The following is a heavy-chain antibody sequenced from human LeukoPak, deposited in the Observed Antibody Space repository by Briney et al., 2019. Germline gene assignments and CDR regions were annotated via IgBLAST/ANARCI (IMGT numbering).Heavy chain of an antibody. J-gene: IGHJ3*01. D-gene: IGHD2-2*01. Sequence: GGSLRLSCTASGFTFNNNAMSWVRQAPGKGLECVSANNGGGDATEYTDSVKGRFTISRDNSKNTLYLQMNSLRPEDTAVYYCARCTASCYANAFDVWGQGTLLTVSS. CDR2: NNGGGDAT. V-gene: IGHV3-23*01. CDR3: ARCTASCYANAFDV. CDR1: GFTFNNNA.